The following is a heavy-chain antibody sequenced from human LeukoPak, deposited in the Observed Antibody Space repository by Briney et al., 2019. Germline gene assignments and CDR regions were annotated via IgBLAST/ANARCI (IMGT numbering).Heavy chain of an antibody. CDR1: GYTFTSYD. CDR2: MNPNSGNT. Sequence: ASVKVSCKASGYTFTSYDINWVRQATGQGLEWLGWMNPNSGNTGYPQKIEGRVTMTRNTAISTAYMELSSLRFEDTAVYDCARALRGIAAAASRFYYYYMDVWGKGTTVTVSS. D-gene: IGHD6-13*01. V-gene: IGHV1-8*01. J-gene: IGHJ6*03. CDR3: ARALRGIAAAASRFYYYYMDV.